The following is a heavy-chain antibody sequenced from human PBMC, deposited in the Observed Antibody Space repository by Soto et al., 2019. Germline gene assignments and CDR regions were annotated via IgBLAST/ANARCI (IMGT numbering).Heavy chain of an antibody. CDR2: INAGNGNT. V-gene: IGHV1-3*01. D-gene: IGHD6-13*01. CDR1: GCTFTSYA. CDR3: ARPHELGLYYYYYGMDV. J-gene: IGHJ6*02. Sequence: ASVKVSCKASGCTFTSYAMHWVRQAPGQRLEWMGWINAGNGNTKYSQKFQGRVTITRDTSASTAYMELSSLRSEDTAVYYCARPHELGLYYYYYGMDVWGQGTTVTVSS.